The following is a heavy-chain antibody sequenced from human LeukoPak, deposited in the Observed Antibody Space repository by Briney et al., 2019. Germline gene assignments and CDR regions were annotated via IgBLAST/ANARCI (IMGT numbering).Heavy chain of an antibody. CDR3: TTLGDIVVVPADY. J-gene: IGHJ4*02. CDR1: GFTFSNAW. V-gene: IGHV3-15*01. D-gene: IGHD2-2*01. CDR2: IKSKTDGGTT. Sequence: GGSLRLSCAASGFTFSNAWMSWVRQAPGKGLEWVGRIKSKTDGGTTDYAAPGKGRFTIARDDSKNTLYLQMNSLKTEDTAVYYCTTLGDIVVVPADYWGQGTLVTVAS.